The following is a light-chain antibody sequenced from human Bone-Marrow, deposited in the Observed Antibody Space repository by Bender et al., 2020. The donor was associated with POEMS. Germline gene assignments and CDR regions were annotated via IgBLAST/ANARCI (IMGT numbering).Light chain of an antibody. Sequence: QSVLTQPPSVSEAPGQRVTISCSGSSSNIGAGYDVHWYQQLPGTAPKLLIYGDTNRPSGVPDRFSASKSGTSASLAITGLQAEDEADYYCQSYDSSLTLYVFGSGTKVTVL. J-gene: IGLJ1*01. CDR1: SSNIGAGYD. CDR2: GDT. CDR3: QSYDSSLTLYV. V-gene: IGLV1-40*01.